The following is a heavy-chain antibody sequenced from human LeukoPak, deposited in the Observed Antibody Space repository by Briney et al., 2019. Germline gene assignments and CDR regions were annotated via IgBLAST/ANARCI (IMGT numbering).Heavy chain of an antibody. D-gene: IGHD3-10*01. J-gene: IGHJ4*02. CDR3: ARRGYYGSGSYYKY. CDR1: GGSFSGYY. V-gene: IGHV4-34*01. CDR2: INHSGST. Sequence: SETLSLTCAVYGGSFSGYYWSWIRQPPGKGLEWIGEINHSGSTNYNPSLKSRVTISVDTSKNQFSLKLSSVTAADTAVYYCARRGYYGSGSYYKYWGQGTPVTVSS.